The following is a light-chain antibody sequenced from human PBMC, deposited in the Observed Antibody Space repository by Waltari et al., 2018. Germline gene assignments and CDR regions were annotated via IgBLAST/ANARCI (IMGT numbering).Light chain of an antibody. J-gene: IGLJ3*02. Sequence: QAVVTQEPSLTVSPGGTVTLTCDSNTGAVTSGHYFYWVQQKPGKAPRTLIYDTDHHRSCAPARFSGPHLGGEAALTRAGAQPGCEAEFYGSLSYRVSWLFGGGTWLTVL. CDR1: TGAVTSGHY. CDR2: DTD. CDR3: SLSYRVSWL. V-gene: IGLV7-46*01.